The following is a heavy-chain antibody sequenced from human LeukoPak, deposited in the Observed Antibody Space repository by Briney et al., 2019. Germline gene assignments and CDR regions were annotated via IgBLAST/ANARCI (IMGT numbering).Heavy chain of an antibody. J-gene: IGHJ4*02. CDR1: GGPMRSSSYY. V-gene: IGHV4-39*01. Sequence: KSSETLSLTCTVSGGPMRSSSYYWGWIRQPPGKGLEWIASIYYIGSTYYNPSLKSRVTISVDTSKNQFSLKLRSVTATDTAVYYCASLPIVVVTGYWGQGTLVTVSS. CDR3: ASLPIVVVTGY. D-gene: IGHD3-22*01. CDR2: IYYIGST.